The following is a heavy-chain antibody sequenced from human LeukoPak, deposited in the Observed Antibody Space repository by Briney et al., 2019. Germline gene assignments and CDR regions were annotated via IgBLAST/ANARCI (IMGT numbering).Heavy chain of an antibody. V-gene: IGHV1-2*06. CDR3: ARVGDGLNDAFDI. CDR2: INPNTGGT. CDR1: GYTFTGYY. Sequence: ASVKVSCKASGYTFTGYYMNWVRQAPGQGLVWLGRINPNTGGTNFAQSFQGRATMTRDTSITTAYMELSRLRSDDTAVYYCARVGDGLNDAFDIWGQGTMVTVSS. J-gene: IGHJ3*02. D-gene: IGHD5-24*01.